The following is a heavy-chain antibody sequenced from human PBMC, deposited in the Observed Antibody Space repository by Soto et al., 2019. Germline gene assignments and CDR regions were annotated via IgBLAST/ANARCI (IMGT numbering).Heavy chain of an antibody. V-gene: IGHV3-21*01. D-gene: IGHD6-25*01. J-gene: IGHJ4*02. Sequence: GGSLRLSCAASGFTFSRHSMNWVRQAPGKGLEWVSSISSSSVFIYYADSVKGRFTISRDNAKNSLYLQLNSLRAEDTAVYYCARVKYSSGWYSDYWGQGTLVTVSS. CDR1: GFTFSRHS. CDR3: ARVKYSSGWYSDY. CDR2: ISSSSVFI.